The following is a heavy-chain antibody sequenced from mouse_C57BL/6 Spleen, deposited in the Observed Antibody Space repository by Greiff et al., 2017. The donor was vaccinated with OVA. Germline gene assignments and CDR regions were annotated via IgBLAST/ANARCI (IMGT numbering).Heavy chain of an antibody. D-gene: IGHD2-10*02. CDR2: INPNNGGT. CDR3: ARRVYGYYFDY. V-gene: IGHV1-26*01. Sequence: EVQLQQSGPELVKPGASVKISCKASGYTFTDYYMNWVKQSHGKSLEWIGDINPNNGGTSYNQKFKGKATLTVDKSSSTAYMELRSLTSEDSAVYYCARRVYGYYFDYWGQGTTLTVSS. CDR1: GYTFTDYY. J-gene: IGHJ2*01.